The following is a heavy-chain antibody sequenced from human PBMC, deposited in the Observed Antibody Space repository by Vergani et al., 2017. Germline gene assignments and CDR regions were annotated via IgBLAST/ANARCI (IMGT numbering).Heavy chain of an antibody. D-gene: IGHD5-12*01. Sequence: QVQLQESGPGLVKPSETLSLTCTVSGGSIISYYWSWIRQPPGKGLEWIGYIYYSGSTNYNPSLKSRVTISVDTSKNQFSLKLSSVTAADTAVYYCARDIVATIWGQGTTVTVSS. CDR2: IYYSGST. CDR3: ARDIVATI. CDR1: GGSIISYY. J-gene: IGHJ4*02. V-gene: IGHV4-59*01.